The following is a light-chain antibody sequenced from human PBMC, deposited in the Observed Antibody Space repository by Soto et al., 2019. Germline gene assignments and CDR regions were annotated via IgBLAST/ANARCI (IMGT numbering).Light chain of an antibody. CDR2: GAS. CDR3: QQYNNWPPLT. J-gene: IGKJ4*01. CDR1: QNVNRD. V-gene: IGKV3-15*01. Sequence: IVMTQSPATLSVSPGERVTLSCRASQNVNRDVAWYQQKSGQAPRLLIYGASTRATGIPVRFSGSGSVTEFTLTISSLQSEDFAFYYCQQYNNWPPLTFGGGTKVEI.